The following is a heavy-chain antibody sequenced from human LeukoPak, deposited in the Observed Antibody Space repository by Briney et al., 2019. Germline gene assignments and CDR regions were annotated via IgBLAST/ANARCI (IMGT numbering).Heavy chain of an antibody. Sequence: ASVKVSCKASGYTFTSYAMHWVRQAPGQRLGWMGWINAGNGNTKYSQKFQGRVTITRDTSASTAYMELSSLRSEDTAVYYCARDPAGAYDSSGYPWGQGTLVTVSS. CDR3: ARDPAGAYDSSGYP. D-gene: IGHD3-22*01. V-gene: IGHV1-3*01. J-gene: IGHJ5*02. CDR2: INAGNGNT. CDR1: GYTFTSYA.